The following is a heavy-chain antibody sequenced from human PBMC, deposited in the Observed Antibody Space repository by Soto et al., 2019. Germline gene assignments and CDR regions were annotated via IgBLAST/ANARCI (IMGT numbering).Heavy chain of an antibody. D-gene: IGHD2-2*01. V-gene: IGHV4-30-4*03. CDR3: AKLSCTSSTCYFPGWFDP. CDR1: GDSISGGASF. Sequence: PSETLSLTCTVSGDSISGGASFWSWIRQPPGKGLEWIANVYYSGSSDYNPSLKSRLTISVDTTKNQISLQLKSMTAADTAVYYCAKLSCTSSTCYFPGWFDPWGQGTLVTVSS. CDR2: VYYSGSS. J-gene: IGHJ5*02.